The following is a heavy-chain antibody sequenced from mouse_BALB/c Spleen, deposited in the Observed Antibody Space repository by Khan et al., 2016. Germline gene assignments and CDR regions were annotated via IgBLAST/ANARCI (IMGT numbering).Heavy chain of an antibody. D-gene: IGHD2-2*01. CDR3: ARDGYAYFAMDY. CDR2: INTNTGEP. J-gene: IGHJ4*01. V-gene: IGHV9-3*02. Sequence: QIQLVQSGPELKKPGETVKISCKASGYTFTNFGMNWVKQAPGKGLKWMGWINTNTGEPTYAEEFKGRFAFSLETSARTAYLQINNLKYEDTATYFCARDGYAYFAMDYWGQGTSVTVSS. CDR1: GYTFTNFG.